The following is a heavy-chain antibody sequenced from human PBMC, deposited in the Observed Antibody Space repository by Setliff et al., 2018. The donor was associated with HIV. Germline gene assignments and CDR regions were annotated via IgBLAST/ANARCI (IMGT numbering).Heavy chain of an antibody. CDR2: INAGNGNT. D-gene: IGHD3-10*01. CDR1: GYTFTTYA. V-gene: IGHV1-3*01. Sequence: ASVKVSCKASGYTFTTYAIHWVRQAPGQRLEWMGWINAGNGNTKYSQKFQGRVTVTRDTSTSTVYMELSGLKSEDTAMYYCAREAGSWNPWDFWGQGSLVTVSS. J-gene: IGHJ4*02. CDR3: AREAGSWNPWDF.